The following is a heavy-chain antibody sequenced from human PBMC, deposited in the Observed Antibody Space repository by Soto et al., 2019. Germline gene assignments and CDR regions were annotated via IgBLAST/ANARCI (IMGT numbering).Heavy chain of an antibody. CDR1: GGTFSSYA. V-gene: IGHV1-69*13. CDR2: IIPIFGTA. Sequence: ASVKVSCKASGGTFSSYAISWVRQAPGQGLEWMGGIIPIFGTANYAQKFQGRVTITADESTSTAYMELSSLRSEDTAVYYCARADSPNYYGSGSYHYWGQGTLVTVSS. D-gene: IGHD3-10*01. J-gene: IGHJ4*02. CDR3: ARADSPNYYGSGSYHY.